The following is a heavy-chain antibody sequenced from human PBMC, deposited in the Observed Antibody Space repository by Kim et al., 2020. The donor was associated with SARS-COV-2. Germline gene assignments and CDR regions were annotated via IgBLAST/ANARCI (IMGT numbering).Heavy chain of an antibody. CDR1: GDSVSSSSAA. J-gene: IGHJ6*02. CDR2: TYYRSKWYN. Sequence: SQTLSLTCVISGDSVSSSSAAWNWIRQSPSSGLEWLGRTYYRSKWYNEYAVSVKSRITINPDTYRNHFSLQLNSVTPEDTVVYYCARTGHKPPYSYYAMDFWGQGTTLTVAS. V-gene: IGHV6-1*01. CDR3: ARTGHKPPYSYYAMDF.